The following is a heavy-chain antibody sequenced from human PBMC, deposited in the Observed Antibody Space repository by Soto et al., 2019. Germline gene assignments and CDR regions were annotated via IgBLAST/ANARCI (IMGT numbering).Heavy chain of an antibody. Sequence: QVQLVESGGGVVQPGRSLRLSCAASGFTFSSYGMHWVRQAPGKGLEWVAVISYDGSNKYYADSVKGRFTISRDNSKNTLYLQMNSLRAEDTAVYYCAKAIDAVVSYHPLDYWGQGTLVTVSS. D-gene: IGHD3-22*01. J-gene: IGHJ4*02. V-gene: IGHV3-30*18. CDR3: AKAIDAVVSYHPLDY. CDR2: ISYDGSNK. CDR1: GFTFSSYG.